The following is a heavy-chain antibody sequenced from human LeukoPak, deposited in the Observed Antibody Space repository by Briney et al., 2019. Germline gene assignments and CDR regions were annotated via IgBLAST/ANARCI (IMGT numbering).Heavy chain of an antibody. Sequence: SETPSLTCTVSGGAIISSSFYWVWIRQPPGRGLEWIGSIYSSGSTYYNPSVNSRATISVDTSKKELSLELSSVTAADTSMYYCARLYYSDSAFDYWGQGTLVTVSS. CDR3: ARLYYSDSAFDY. D-gene: IGHD3-10*01. V-gene: IGHV4-39*01. CDR2: IYSSGST. CDR1: GGAIISSSFY. J-gene: IGHJ4*01.